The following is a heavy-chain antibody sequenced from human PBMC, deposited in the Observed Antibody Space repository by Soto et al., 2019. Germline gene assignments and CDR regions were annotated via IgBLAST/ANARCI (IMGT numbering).Heavy chain of an antibody. V-gene: IGHV4-4*02. CDR2: IYHSGST. CDR1: GGSIRSSHW. Sequence: QVQLLESGPGLVKPSETLSLICTVSGGSIRSSHWWSWVRQPPGKGLERIGEIYHSGSTNLDPSLKSRVTLSVDKSKNQFSLKLTSVTAVDTAVYYCARDKATVGGYNLYDAWGQGILVTVSS. J-gene: IGHJ5*02. CDR3: ARDKATVGGYNLYDA. D-gene: IGHD3-16*01.